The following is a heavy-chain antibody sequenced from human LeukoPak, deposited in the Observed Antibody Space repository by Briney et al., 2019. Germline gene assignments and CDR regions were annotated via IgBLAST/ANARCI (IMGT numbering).Heavy chain of an antibody. CDR1: GFTFFNYP. D-gene: IGHD3-22*01. CDR3: AKGTLVASAIGTFDS. J-gene: IGHJ5*01. V-gene: IGHV3-23*01. CDR2: ISVSGVGT. Sequence: GGSLRLSCAASGFTFFNYPMTWVRQAPGKGLEGVSTISVSGVGTYYADSVKGRFTISRDNSKNTLYLQMNNLRAEDTAVYYCAKGTLVASAIGTFDSWGHGTLVTVSS.